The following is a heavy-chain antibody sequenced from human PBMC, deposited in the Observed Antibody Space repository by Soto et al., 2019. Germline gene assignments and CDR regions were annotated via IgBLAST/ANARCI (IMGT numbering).Heavy chain of an antibody. V-gene: IGHV4-30-4*01. CDR2: IYYNGII. CDR1: GDSITDGDYY. Sequence: QVSLQESGPGLVKPSQTLSLSCTVSGDSITDGDYYWSWIRQPPGKDLEWIAYIYYNGIIHYNPSLKILVTISMDPFKNQFSLTMTTMTVADTSVYSCARDIQEGFDLWGQGTPVTVSS. CDR3: ARDIQEGFDL. J-gene: IGHJ5*02. D-gene: IGHD5-18*01.